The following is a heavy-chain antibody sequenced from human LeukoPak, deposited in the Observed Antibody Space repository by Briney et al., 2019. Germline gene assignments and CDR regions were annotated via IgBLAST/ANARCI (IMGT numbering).Heavy chain of an antibody. CDR3: ARIQYSCSVDY. Sequence: SETLSLTCTVSGGSTSSISYYWGWIRQSPGKGLEWIGSIFYSGNTYYNPSLKSRVTISVDTSKNQFSLKLSSVTAADTAVYYCARIQYSCSVDYWGQGTMVTVSS. CDR2: IFYSGNT. D-gene: IGHD6-6*01. J-gene: IGHJ3*01. V-gene: IGHV4-39*07. CDR1: GGSTSSISYY.